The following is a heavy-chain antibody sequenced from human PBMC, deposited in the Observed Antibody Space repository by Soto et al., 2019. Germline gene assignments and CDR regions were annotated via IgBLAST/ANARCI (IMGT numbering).Heavy chain of an antibody. J-gene: IGHJ4*02. Sequence: GESLKISCKGSGYSFINYWIGWVRQMPGKGLEWMAIINPGNSETRYSPAFQGQVTISADKSITTTYLQWDSLKASDTAMYFCARPENDYVASRGKRTPVPGSS. V-gene: IGHV5-51*01. D-gene: IGHD4-17*01. CDR1: GYSFINYW. CDR3: ARPENDYVAS. CDR2: INPGNSET.